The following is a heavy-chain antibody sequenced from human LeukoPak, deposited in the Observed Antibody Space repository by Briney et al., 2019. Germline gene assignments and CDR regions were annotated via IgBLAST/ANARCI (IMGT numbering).Heavy chain of an antibody. CDR2: ITSSSSYI. D-gene: IGHD1-26*01. Sequence: PGGSLRLSCAASGFTFSTYNMNWVRQAPGKGLEWVSSITSSSSYIYYADSVKGRFTISRDNAKNSLYLQMNSLRAEDTAVYYCARDPRVGATDAFDIWGQGTRVTVSS. CDR1: GFTFSTYN. J-gene: IGHJ3*02. CDR3: ARDPRVGATDAFDI. V-gene: IGHV3-21*01.